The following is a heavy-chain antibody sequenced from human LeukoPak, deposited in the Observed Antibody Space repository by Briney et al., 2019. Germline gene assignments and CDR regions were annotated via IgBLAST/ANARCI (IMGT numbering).Heavy chain of an antibody. J-gene: IGHJ4*02. CDR1: GFTFSTYG. CDR3: ARGGYSGTYYFDY. D-gene: IGHD1-26*01. V-gene: IGHV3-33*01. CDR2: VWYDGSNI. Sequence: GGSLRLSCAASGFTFSTYGMHWVRQAPGKGLEWVAVVWYDGSNIHYVDSVKGRFTISRDNSKNTLYLQMNSLTAEDTAVYYCARGGYSGTYYFDYGGQGTLVTVS.